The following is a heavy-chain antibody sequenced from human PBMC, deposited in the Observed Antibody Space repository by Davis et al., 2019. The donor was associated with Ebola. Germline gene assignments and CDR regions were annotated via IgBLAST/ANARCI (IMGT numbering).Heavy chain of an antibody. J-gene: IGHJ1*01. CDR2: INPSGGST. D-gene: IGHD3-10*01. Sequence: ASVKVSCKASGYTFTSYYMHWVRQAPGQGLEWMGIINPSGGSTSYAQKFQGRVTMTRDTSTSTVYMELSSLRSEDTAVYYCASFTITMVQEPFWGYFQHWGQGTLVTVSS. V-gene: IGHV1-46*01. CDR1: GYTFTSYY. CDR3: ASFTITMVQEPFWGYFQH.